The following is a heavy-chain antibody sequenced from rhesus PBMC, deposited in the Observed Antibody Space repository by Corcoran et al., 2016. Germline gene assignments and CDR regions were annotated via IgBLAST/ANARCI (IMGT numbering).Heavy chain of an antibody. Sequence: EVQLVETGGGLVQPGGSLKLSCAASGFTFSSYGMSWVRQAPGKGLEWVSAINSGGGNTYYADSVKGRFTISRDNSKNTLSLQMNSLRAEDTAVYYCAKDQCSGIYCYFDYWGQGVLVTVSS. J-gene: IGHJ4*01. CDR1: GFTFSSYG. CDR2: INSGGGNT. D-gene: IGHD2-27*01. CDR3: AKDQCSGIYCYFDY. V-gene: IGHV3S5*01.